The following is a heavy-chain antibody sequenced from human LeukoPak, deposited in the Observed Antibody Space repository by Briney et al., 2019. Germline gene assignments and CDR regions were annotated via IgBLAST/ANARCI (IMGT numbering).Heavy chain of an antibody. CDR2: ISSNGGST. D-gene: IGHD6-19*01. CDR1: GFTFSSYA. Sequence: PGGSLRLSCSASGFTFSSYAMHWVRQAPAKGLEYVSAISSNGGSTYYADSVKGRFTISRDNSKNTLYLQMSSLRAEDTAVYYCVKDRKLAVAGVFDYWGQGTLVTVSS. V-gene: IGHV3-64D*06. J-gene: IGHJ4*02. CDR3: VKDRKLAVAGVFDY.